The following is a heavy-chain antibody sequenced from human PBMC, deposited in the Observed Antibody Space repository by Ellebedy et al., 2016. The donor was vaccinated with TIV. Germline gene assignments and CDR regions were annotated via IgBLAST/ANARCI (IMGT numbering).Heavy chain of an antibody. J-gene: IGHJ4*02. D-gene: IGHD3-3*01. CDR3: ARSEYDFWSGYPFDY. CDR1: GYTFTSYA. V-gene: IGHV1-3*01. CDR2: INAGNGNT. Sequence: ASVKVSCXASGYTFTSYAMHWVRQAPGQRLEWMGWINAGNGNTKYSQKFQGRVTMTTDTSTSTAYMELRSLRSDDTAVYYCARSEYDFWSGYPFDYWGQGTLVTVSS.